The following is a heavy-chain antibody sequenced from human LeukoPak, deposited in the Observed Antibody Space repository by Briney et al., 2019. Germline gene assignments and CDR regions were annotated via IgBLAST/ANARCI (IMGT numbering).Heavy chain of an antibody. V-gene: IGHV3-7*03. Sequence: PGGSLRLSCAASGFMFSSNWMSWVRLAPGKGLEWVANIKEDGTETYYVDSVKGRFTISRDNAKNPLYLQMNSLRVEDTAVYYCAKEGRSLQTYWGQGTLATVSS. CDR2: IKEDGTET. D-gene: IGHD5-24*01. CDR1: GFMFSSNW. CDR3: AKEGRSLQTY. J-gene: IGHJ4*02.